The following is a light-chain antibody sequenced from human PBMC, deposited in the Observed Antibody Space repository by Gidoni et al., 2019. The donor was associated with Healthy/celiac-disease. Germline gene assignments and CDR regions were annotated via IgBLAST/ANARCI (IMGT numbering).Light chain of an antibody. Sequence: QSALTQPPSVSGAPGQRVTISCTGSSSNIGAVYDVHWYQHLPGTAPKLLIYGNSNRPSGVPDRFSGSKSGTSASLAITGLQAEDEADYYCQSYDSSLSGSRVFGEGTKLTVL. CDR1: SSNIGAVYD. CDR3: QSYDSSLSGSRV. CDR2: GNS. V-gene: IGLV1-40*01. J-gene: IGLJ2*01.